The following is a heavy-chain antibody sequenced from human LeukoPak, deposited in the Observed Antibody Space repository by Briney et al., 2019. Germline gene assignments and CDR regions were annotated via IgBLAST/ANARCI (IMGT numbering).Heavy chain of an antibody. CDR1: GGSISSSSYY. J-gene: IGHJ4*02. V-gene: IGHV4-39*07. CDR2: IYYSGST. CDR3: ASTYYDYVWGSYRFDY. Sequence: TPSETLSLTCTVPGGSISSSSYYWGWIRQPPGKGLEWIGSIYYSGSTYYNPSLKSRVTISVDTSKNQFSLKLSSVTAADTAVYYCASTYYDYVWGSYRFDYWGQGTLVTVSS. D-gene: IGHD3-16*02.